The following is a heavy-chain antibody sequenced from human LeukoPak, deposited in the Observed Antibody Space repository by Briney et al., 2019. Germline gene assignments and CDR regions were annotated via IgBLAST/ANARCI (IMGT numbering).Heavy chain of an antibody. CDR1: GGTFSSYA. CDR3: ATNWNYGDYYYYYMDV. J-gene: IGHJ6*03. CDR2: IIPIFGTA. D-gene: IGHD1-7*01. Sequence: SVKVSCKASGGTFSSYAISWVRQAPGQGLEWVGGIIPIFGTANYAQKSQGRVTITADESTSTAYMELSSLRSEDTAVYYCATNWNYGDYYYYYMDVWGKGTTVTVSS. V-gene: IGHV1-69*13.